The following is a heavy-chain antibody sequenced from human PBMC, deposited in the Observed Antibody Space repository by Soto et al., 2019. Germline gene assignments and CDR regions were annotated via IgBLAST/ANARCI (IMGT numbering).Heavy chain of an antibody. CDR3: ATMNGYFEY. D-gene: IGHD3-22*01. V-gene: IGHV3-23*01. J-gene: IGHJ4*02. CDR2: ITATGDRT. Sequence: GGSLRLSCADSGFSFSTYSMSWVRQTPGKGLEWVSAITATGDRTYYADSVTGRFTISRDNSKKTHYLQMTSLRAEDTGIYYCATMNGYFEYWGQGTPVTVSS. CDR1: GFSFSTYS.